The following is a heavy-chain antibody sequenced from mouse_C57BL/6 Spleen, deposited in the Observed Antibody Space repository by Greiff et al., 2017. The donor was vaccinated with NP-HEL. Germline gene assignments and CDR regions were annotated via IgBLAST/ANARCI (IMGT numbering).Heavy chain of an antibody. Sequence: EVQLQQSGPVLVKPGASVKMSCKASGYTFTDYYMNWVKQSHGKSLEWIGVINPYNGGTSYTQKFKGKATLTVDKSFSTAYMELNSLTSEDSAVYYCARWILPHYFDYWGQGTTLTVAS. CDR2: INPYNGGT. CDR1: GYTFTDYY. CDR3: ARWILPHYFDY. V-gene: IGHV1-19*01. J-gene: IGHJ2*01. D-gene: IGHD2-3*01.